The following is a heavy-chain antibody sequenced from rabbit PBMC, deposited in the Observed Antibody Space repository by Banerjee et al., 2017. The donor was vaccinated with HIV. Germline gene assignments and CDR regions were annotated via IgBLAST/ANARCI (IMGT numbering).Heavy chain of an antibody. D-gene: IGHD4-1*01. CDR1: GFSFSSGYW. J-gene: IGHJ4*01. Sequence: QEQLVESGGDLVQPEGSLTLTCKASGFSFSSGYWVCWVRQAPGKGLEWIGCIGTGSGTTYYASWAKGRFTISKPSSTTVTLQMTSLTAADTATYFCARDGGDWGYYFNLWGQGTLVTVS. V-gene: IGHV1S45*01. CDR2: IGTGSGTT. CDR3: ARDGGDWGYYFNL.